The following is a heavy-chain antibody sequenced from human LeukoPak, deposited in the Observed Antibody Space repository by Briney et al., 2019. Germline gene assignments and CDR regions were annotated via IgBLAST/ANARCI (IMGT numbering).Heavy chain of an antibody. CDR3: ANDGVLLWFGGKGGYFDY. CDR2: ISYDGSNK. D-gene: IGHD3-10*01. V-gene: IGHV3-30*18. CDR1: GFTFSSYG. J-gene: IGHJ4*02. Sequence: PGGSLRLSCAASGFTFSSYGMHWVRQAPGKGLEWVAVISYDGSNKYYADSVKGRFTISRDNSKNTLYLQMNSLRAEDTAVYYCANDGVLLWFGGKGGYFDYWGQGTLVTVSS.